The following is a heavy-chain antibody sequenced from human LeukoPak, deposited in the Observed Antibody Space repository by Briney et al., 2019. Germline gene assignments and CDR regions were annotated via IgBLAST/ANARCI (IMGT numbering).Heavy chain of an antibody. J-gene: IGHJ4*02. CDR3: ARDHY. Sequence: GGSLRLSCAASGFTFSSYAMHWVRQAPGKGLEWVAFISYDGSNKYYADSVKGRFTISRDNSKNTLYLQMNSLRAEDTAVYYCARDHYWGQGTLVTVSS. CDR2: ISYDGSNK. CDR1: GFTFSSYA. V-gene: IGHV3-30-3*01.